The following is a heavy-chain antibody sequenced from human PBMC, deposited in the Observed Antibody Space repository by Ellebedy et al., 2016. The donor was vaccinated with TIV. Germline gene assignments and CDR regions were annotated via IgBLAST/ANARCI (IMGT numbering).Heavy chain of an antibody. CDR1: GYNFTSYW. CDR3: ARLAAGLYYYYHGMDV. D-gene: IGHD6-19*01. J-gene: IGHJ6*02. CDR2: IYPGDSDT. Sequence: GESLKISCKGSGYNFTSYWIGWVRQMPGKGLEWMGIIYPGDSDTRYSPSFQGQVTISADKSISTAYLQWSSLKASDTAMYYCARLAAGLYYYYHGMDVWGQGTAVTVSS. V-gene: IGHV5-51*01.